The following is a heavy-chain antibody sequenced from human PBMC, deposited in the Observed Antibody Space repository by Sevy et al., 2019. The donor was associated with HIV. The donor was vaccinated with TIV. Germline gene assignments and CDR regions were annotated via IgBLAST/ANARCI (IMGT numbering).Heavy chain of an antibody. CDR2: ISGADSST. CDR1: GFTFSSYA. CDR3: AKDVVVLIGEAFDI. J-gene: IGHJ3*02. D-gene: IGHD3-22*01. V-gene: IGHV3-23*01. Sequence: GGSLRLSCAASGFTFSSYAMNWVRQAPGKGLQWVSAISGADSSTHYADSVKGRFTISRDNSKNTLYLQMNSLRAEDTAIYYCAKDVVVLIGEAFDIWGQGTMVTVSS.